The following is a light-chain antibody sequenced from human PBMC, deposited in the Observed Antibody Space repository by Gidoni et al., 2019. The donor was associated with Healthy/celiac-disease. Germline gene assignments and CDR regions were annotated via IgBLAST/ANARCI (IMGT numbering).Light chain of an antibody. CDR3: SSYTSSSTLVV. J-gene: IGLJ2*01. V-gene: IGLV2-14*03. Sequence: SALTHPAPVSGSPGQSFTLSCTGTSSDVGGYNYVSWYQQHPGKAPKLMIYDVSNRPSGVSNRFSGSKSGNTASLTISGLQAEDEADYYCSSYTSSSTLVVFGGGTKLTVL. CDR2: DVS. CDR1: SSDVGGYNY.